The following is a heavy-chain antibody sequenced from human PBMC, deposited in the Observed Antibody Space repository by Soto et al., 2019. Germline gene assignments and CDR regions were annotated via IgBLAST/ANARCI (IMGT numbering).Heavy chain of an antibody. CDR2: IYAGDTET. CDR3: ARHRRDYPFDI. Sequence: GESLKSSGNGSGYCFTIYWIGWVRQMPGKGLEWMGIIYAGDTETRYSPSFQGLVTISVDKSISTAYLQWSSLEASDTAMYYCARHRRDYPFDIWGQGTMVTVSS. D-gene: IGHD3-10*01. V-gene: IGHV5-51*01. CDR1: GYCFTIYW. J-gene: IGHJ3*02.